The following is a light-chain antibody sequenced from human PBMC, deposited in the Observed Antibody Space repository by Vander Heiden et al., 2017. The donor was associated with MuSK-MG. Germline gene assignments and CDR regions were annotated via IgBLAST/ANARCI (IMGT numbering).Light chain of an antibody. CDR2: EGR. V-gene: IGLV2-11*01. CDR1: SSDGGGYNY. CDR3: CANEGRV. Sequence: SALTQPRSVSGSPGQSVTSSCTGTSSDGGGYNYVAGDKQHPGKAPNVMINEGRERPAGVPDRFSGSKSGNTASLTKSGVEAEDEGDYDGCANEGRVFGGGTKRTVL. J-gene: IGLJ2*01.